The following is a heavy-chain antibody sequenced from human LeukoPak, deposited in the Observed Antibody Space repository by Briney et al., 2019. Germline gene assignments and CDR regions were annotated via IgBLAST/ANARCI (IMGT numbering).Heavy chain of an antibody. CDR3: TRMQGGSYYLEY. CDR2: ISSGASTI. D-gene: IGHD1-26*01. Sequence: GGSLRLSCAASGFTFSSSEMNWVRQAPGKGLEWLSYISSGASTIYYADSIKGRFTISRDNAKNSLYLQINNLRAEDTAVYYCTRMQGGSYYLEYWGQGTLVTVSS. V-gene: IGHV3-48*03. CDR1: GFTFSSSE. J-gene: IGHJ4*02.